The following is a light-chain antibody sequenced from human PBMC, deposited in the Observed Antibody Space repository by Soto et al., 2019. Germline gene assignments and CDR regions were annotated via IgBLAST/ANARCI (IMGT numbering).Light chain of an antibody. CDR3: SSYTSSSTLSG. V-gene: IGLV2-14*01. CDR2: DVS. CDR1: SSDVGGYNY. Sequence: QSALTQPASVSGSPGQSITISYTGTSSDVGGYNYVSWYQQHPGKAPKLMIYDVSNRPSGVSNRFSGSKSGNTASLTISGLQAEDAADYYCSSYTSSSTLSGFGTGTKVTVL. J-gene: IGLJ1*01.